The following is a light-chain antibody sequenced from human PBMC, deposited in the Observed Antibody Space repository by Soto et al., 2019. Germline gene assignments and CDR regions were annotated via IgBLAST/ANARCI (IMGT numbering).Light chain of an antibody. CDR2: KDS. Sequence: SYELTQPPSVSVSLGQMARITCSGEALPKKYAYWYQQKPGQFPVLVIYKDSERPSGIPERFSGSSSGTIVTLTISGVQAEDEADYYCLSADSSGTPGVFGTGTKLTVL. V-gene: IGLV3-16*01. J-gene: IGLJ1*01. CDR1: ALPKKY. CDR3: LSADSSGTPGV.